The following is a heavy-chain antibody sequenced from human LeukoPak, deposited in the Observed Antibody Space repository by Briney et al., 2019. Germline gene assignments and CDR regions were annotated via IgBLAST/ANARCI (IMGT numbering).Heavy chain of an antibody. V-gene: IGHV3-30*04. CDR3: ARERRRDGYNYNDY. D-gene: IGHD5-24*01. CDR1: GFTFSAYG. Sequence: TGGSLRLSCAVSGFTFSAYGMHGVRQAPGKGLEWVAVISYDGSYQAYADSVKGRFTVSRDSSKNTLYLQLNSLRPEDTGLYYCARERRRDGYNYNDYWGQGTQVSVSS. CDR2: ISYDGSYQ. J-gene: IGHJ4*02.